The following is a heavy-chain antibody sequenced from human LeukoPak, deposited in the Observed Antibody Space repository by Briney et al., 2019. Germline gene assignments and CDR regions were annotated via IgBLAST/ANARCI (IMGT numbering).Heavy chain of an antibody. Sequence: SETLSLTCTVSGGSIRSSSYYWVWIRQPPGKGLEWIGSIYYSGSTYYNPSLKSRVTISVDTSKNQFSLKLRSVTAADTAVYYCARHAFNYASRSDWLDPWGQGTLVTVSS. J-gene: IGHJ5*02. CDR3: ARHAFNYASRSDWLDP. CDR1: GGSIRSSSYY. V-gene: IGHV4-39*01. CDR2: IYYSGST. D-gene: IGHD3-10*01.